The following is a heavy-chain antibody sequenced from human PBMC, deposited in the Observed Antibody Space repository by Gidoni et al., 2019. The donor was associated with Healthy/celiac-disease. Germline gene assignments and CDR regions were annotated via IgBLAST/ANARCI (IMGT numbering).Heavy chain of an antibody. V-gene: IGHV3-21*01. CDR3: ARDLFPITMVQGSKGFDP. Sequence: EVQLVESGGGLVKPGGSLRLSCAASGFTFRSYSMNWVRQAPGKGLEWVSSISSSSSYIYYADSVKGRFTISRDNAKNSLYLQMNSLRAEDTAVYYCARDLFPITMVQGSKGFDPWGQGTLVTVSS. J-gene: IGHJ5*02. CDR1: GFTFRSYS. CDR2: ISSSSSYI. D-gene: IGHD3-10*01.